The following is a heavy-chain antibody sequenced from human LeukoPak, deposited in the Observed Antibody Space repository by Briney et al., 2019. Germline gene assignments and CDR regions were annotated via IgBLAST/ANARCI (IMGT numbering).Heavy chain of an antibody. V-gene: IGHV4-4*07. CDR2: IYTSGYT. CDR1: GDSLSSSY. D-gene: IGHD6-6*01. Sequence: SETLSLTCTVSGDSLSSSYWSWVRQPAGKGLEWIGRIYTSGYTNYNPSLKGRVTMSVDTSKNQFPLTLTSVTDADAAVYYCARGKSIAARHAVGFDYWGQGTLVTVSS. J-gene: IGHJ4*02. CDR3: ARGKSIAARHAVGFDY.